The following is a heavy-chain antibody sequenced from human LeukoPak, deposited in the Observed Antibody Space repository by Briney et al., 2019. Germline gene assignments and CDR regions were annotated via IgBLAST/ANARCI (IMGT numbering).Heavy chain of an antibody. V-gene: IGHV1-18*01. CDR3: AREYRITGTTPSSNWFDP. D-gene: IGHD1-7*01. CDR1: GYTFTSYG. J-gene: IGHJ5*02. CDR2: ISAYNGNT. Sequence: ASVKVSRKASGYTFTSYGISWVRQAPGQGLEWMGWISAYNGNTNYAQKLQGRVTMTTDTSTSTAYMELRSLRSDDTAVYYCAREYRITGTTPSSNWFDPWGQGTLVTVSS.